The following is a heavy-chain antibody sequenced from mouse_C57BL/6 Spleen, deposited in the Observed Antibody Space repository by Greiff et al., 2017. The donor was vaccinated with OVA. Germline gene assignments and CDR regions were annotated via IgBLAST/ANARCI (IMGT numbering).Heavy chain of an antibody. J-gene: IGHJ2*01. V-gene: IGHV1-69*01. D-gene: IGHD1-1*02. CDR1: GYTFTSYW. Sequence: QVQLQQPGAELVMPGASVKLSCKASGYTFTSYWMHWVKQRPGQGLEWIGEIDPSDSYTNYNQKFKGQSTLTVDKSSSTAYMQLSRLTSEDSAVYYCARKRDYGYFDYWGQGTTLTVSS. CDR2: IDPSDSYT. CDR3: ARKRDYGYFDY.